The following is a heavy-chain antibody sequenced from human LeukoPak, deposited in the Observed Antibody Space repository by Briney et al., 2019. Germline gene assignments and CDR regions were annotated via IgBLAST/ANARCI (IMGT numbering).Heavy chain of an antibody. V-gene: IGHV3-21*01. CDR2: ISSSSSYI. CDR1: GFTFSSYS. CDR3: ARDSSSWPPDPDY. J-gene: IGHJ4*02. D-gene: IGHD6-13*01. Sequence: GGSLRLSCAASGFTFSSYSMNWVRQAPGKGLEWVSSISSSSSYIYYADSVKGRFTISRDNAKNSLYLQMNSLRAEDTAVYYCARDSSSWPPDPDYWGQGTLVTVSS.